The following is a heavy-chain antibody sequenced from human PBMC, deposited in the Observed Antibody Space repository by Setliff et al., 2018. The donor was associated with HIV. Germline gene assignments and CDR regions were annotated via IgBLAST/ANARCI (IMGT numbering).Heavy chain of an antibody. J-gene: IGHJ4*02. V-gene: IGHV4-30-2*01. D-gene: IGHD5-12*01. CDR2: ISQSGST. CDR3: VFGLRFSPFDN. CDR1: GGSIRSSGYS. Sequence: PSETLSLTCAVSGGSIRSSGYSWSWIRQPPGKGLEWIGYISQSGSTYYNPSLKSRVTISVDRSKNQFSLKLSSVTAADTAVYYCVFGLRFSPFDNWGQGTLVTVSS.